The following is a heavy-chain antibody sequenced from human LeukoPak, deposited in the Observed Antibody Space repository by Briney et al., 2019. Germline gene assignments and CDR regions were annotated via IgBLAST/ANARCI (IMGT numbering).Heavy chain of an antibody. V-gene: IGHV3-11*01. J-gene: IGHJ4*02. CDR3: ARTRDYYDSSGYDY. Sequence: GGSLRLSCAASGFTFSDYYMSWIRQAPGKGLEWVSYISSSGSTIYYADSVKDRFTISRDNAKNSLYLQMNSLRAEDTAVYYCARTRDYYDSSGYDYWGQGTLVTVSS. CDR2: ISSSGSTI. CDR1: GFTFSDYY. D-gene: IGHD3-22*01.